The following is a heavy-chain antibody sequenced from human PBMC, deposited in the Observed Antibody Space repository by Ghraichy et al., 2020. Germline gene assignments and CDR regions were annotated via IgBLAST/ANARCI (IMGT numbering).Heavy chain of an antibody. CDR1: GYTFSTYG. Sequence: ASVKVSCEASGYTFSTYGISWVRQAPEHGLEWLGWISPYNGNAKYSQKFQDRVTLTTDTSTRTVYLELRNLRYDDTAVYFCARYGNPQWLVDYYYYMDVWGNGTTVTVSS. CDR2: ISPYNGNA. J-gene: IGHJ6*03. V-gene: IGHV1-18*01. CDR3: ARYGNPQWLVDYYYYMDV. D-gene: IGHD6-19*01.